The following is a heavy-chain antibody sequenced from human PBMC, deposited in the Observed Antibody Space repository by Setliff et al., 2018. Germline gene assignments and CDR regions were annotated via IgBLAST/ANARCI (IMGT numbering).Heavy chain of an antibody. D-gene: IGHD1-26*01. CDR3: ARHVVNRGTSPRTCDS. J-gene: IGHJ4*02. CDR1: GGSISSGYY. CDR2: ISHSGSA. V-gene: IGHV4-38-2*02. Sequence: PSETLSLTCTVSGGSISSGYYLVWIRQPPGKGLEWIGSISHSGSAYYNPSLKSRVTISLDMSKNQFSLKLSSVTAADTAMYYCARHVVNRGTSPRTCDSWGQGTLVTVSS.